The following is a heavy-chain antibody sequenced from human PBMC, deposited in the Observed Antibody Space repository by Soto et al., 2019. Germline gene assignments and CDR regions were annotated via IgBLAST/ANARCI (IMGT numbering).Heavy chain of an antibody. CDR3: ARQGSN. CDR1: GVSISNSSYY. V-gene: IGHV4-39*01. Sequence: SETLSLTCTVSGVSISNSSYYWGWIRRPPGKGLEWIGTIYYSGITYYNPSLKSRVTISVDTSKNQFSLKLNSVTAADTAVYYCARQGSNLDQGTLLTVSS. J-gene: IGHJ4*02. CDR2: IYYSGIT.